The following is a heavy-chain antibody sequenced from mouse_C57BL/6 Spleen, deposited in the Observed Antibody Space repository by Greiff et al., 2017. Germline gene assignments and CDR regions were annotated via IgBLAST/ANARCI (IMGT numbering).Heavy chain of an antibody. CDR2: ISSGSSTI. J-gene: IGHJ4*01. Sequence: EVQLVASGGGLVKPGGSLKLSCAASGFTFSDSGMHWVRQAPEKGLEWVAYISSGSSTIYYADTVKGRFTISRDNAKNTLFLQMTSLRSEDTAMYYCTRSNYGNYYAIDYWGQGTSVTVAS. CDR3: TRSNYGNYYAIDY. CDR1: GFTFSDSG. V-gene: IGHV5-17*01. D-gene: IGHD1-1*01.